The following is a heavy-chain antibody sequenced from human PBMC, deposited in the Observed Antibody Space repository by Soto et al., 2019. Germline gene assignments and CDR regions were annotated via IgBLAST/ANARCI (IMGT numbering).Heavy chain of an antibody. J-gene: IGHJ6*03. CDR2: IYYSGST. Sequence: SETLSLTCTVSGGSISSYYWSWIRQPPGKGLEWIGYIYYSGSTNYNPSLKSRVTISVDTSKNQFSLKLSSVTAADTAVYYCARVTYYDFWSGYNYYYYYMDVWGKGTTVTVSS. V-gene: IGHV4-59*01. CDR1: GGSISSYY. D-gene: IGHD3-3*01. CDR3: ARVTYYDFWSGYNYYYYYMDV.